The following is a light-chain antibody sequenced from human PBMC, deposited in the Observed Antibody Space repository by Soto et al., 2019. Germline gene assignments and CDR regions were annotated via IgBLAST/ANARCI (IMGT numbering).Light chain of an antibody. CDR2: GAS. CDR1: QSVSIW. V-gene: IGKV1-5*01. CDR3: QQYKNYLT. J-gene: IGKJ1*01. Sequence: DLQMTQSPSTLSASVGDRVTFTCRASQSVSIWLAWYQQKPGKAPKLLISGASTLESGVPSRFSGSGSGTEFTLTISSLQPDDFATYYCQQYKNYLTFGQATKVEIK.